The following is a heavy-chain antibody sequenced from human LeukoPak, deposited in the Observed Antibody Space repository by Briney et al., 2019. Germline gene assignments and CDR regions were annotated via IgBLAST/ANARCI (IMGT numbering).Heavy chain of an antibody. V-gene: IGHV1-8*01. D-gene: IGHD5-18*01. CDR2: TNPSSRNR. Sequence: GASVEVSCKASGYTFTDYEINWVRQASGQGLEWMGWTNPSSRNRAYAPKFEGRVTMTTDTSTSTAYMELRSLTSEDTAVYYCARNPSRSDTYFDLWGQGTLVTVSS. CDR1: GYTFTDYE. J-gene: IGHJ4*02. CDR3: ARNPSRSDTYFDL.